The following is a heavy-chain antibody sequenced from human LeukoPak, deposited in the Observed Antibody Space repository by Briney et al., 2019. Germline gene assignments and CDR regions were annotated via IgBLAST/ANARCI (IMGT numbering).Heavy chain of an antibody. Sequence: SETLSLTCTVSGGSISSYYWSWIRQPPGKGLEWIGHIYDSGNTNYNPSLKSRVTISVDTSKNQFSLKLTSVTAADTAVYYCARDSCGYYGFFDYWGQGTLVTVS. CDR2: IYDSGNT. CDR1: GGSISSYY. J-gene: IGHJ4*02. V-gene: IGHV4-59*01. CDR3: ARDSCGYYGFFDY. D-gene: IGHD3-22*01.